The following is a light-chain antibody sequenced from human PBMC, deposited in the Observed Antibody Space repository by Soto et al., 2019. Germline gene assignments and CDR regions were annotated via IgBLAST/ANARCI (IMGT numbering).Light chain of an antibody. V-gene: IGKV2-30*02. J-gene: IGKJ2*01. Sequence: DVLMTQSPLSLSVTLGQPASFSCRSSQSLVHSDGNTYLNWFHQMPGQSPWRLLYKVSARDSGVPYRVSGSVSGTYFTMKISRVEAEDVGLYYCIQGTHGPYTFGQGNNLEIK. CDR1: QSLVHSDGNTY. CDR3: IQGTHGPYT. CDR2: KVS.